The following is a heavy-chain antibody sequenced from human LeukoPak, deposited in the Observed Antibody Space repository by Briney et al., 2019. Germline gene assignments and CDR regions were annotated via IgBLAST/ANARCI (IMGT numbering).Heavy chain of an antibody. CDR3: ARGPRKDIVVVPAAMEEYGMDV. CDR2: INHSGST. Sequence: SETLSLTCAVYGGSFSGYYWSWILQPPGKGLEWIGEINHSGSTNYNPSLKSRVTISVDTSKNQFSLKLSSVTAADTAVYYCARGPRKDIVVVPAAMEEYGMDVWGQGTTVTVSS. V-gene: IGHV4-34*01. CDR1: GGSFSGYY. J-gene: IGHJ6*02. D-gene: IGHD2-2*01.